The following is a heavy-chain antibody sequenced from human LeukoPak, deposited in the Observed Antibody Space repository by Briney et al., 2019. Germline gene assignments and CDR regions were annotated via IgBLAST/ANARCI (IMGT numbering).Heavy chain of an antibody. D-gene: IGHD2-15*01. CDR3: ARVVVAANEWYNWFDP. CDR1: GGTFSSYA. Sequence: GASVKVSCKASGGTFSSYAVSWVRQAPGQGLEWMGGIIPIFGTANYAQKFQGGVTITADESTSTAYMELSSLRSEDTAVYYCARVVVAANEWYNWFDPWGQGTLVTVSS. J-gene: IGHJ5*02. V-gene: IGHV1-69*13. CDR2: IIPIFGTA.